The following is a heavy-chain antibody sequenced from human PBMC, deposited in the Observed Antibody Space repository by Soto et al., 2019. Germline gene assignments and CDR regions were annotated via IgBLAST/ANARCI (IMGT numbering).Heavy chain of an antibody. D-gene: IGHD3-10*01. CDR1: GFTVSGNY. V-gene: IGHV3-66*01. CDR2: IYSGGSS. Sequence: GGSLRLSCAASGFTVSGNYMSWVRQAPGKGLEWVSGIYSGGSSYYADSVKGRFTISRDNSKNTLWLQMNSLRAEDTAVYYCARVPGVRDAFDFWGQGTVVTVSS. J-gene: IGHJ3*01. CDR3: ARVPGVRDAFDF.